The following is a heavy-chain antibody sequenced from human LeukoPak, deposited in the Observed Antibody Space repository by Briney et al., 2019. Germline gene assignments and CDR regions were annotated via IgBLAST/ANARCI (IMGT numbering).Heavy chain of an antibody. D-gene: IGHD2-2*01. CDR1: GGSFSGYY. Sequence: SETLSLTCAVYGGSFSGYYWGWIRQPPGKGLEWIGSIYHSGSTYYNPSLKSRVTISVDTSKNQFSLKLSSVTAADTAVYYCAGNIVVVPYYYMDVWGKGTTVTVSS. V-gene: IGHV4-38-2*01. CDR3: AGNIVVVPYYYMDV. CDR2: IYHSGST. J-gene: IGHJ6*03.